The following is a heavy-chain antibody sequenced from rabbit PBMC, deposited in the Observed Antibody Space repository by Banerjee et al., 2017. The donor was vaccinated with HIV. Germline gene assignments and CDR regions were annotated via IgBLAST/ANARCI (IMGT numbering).Heavy chain of an antibody. CDR3: ARDCIGGWDL. J-gene: IGHJ3*01. D-gene: IGHD4-1*01. Sequence: QQLVESGGDLVKPGASLTLTCTASGFSFSSNYYMCWVRQAPGKGLEWIACIDTSSASTWYASWAKGRFTISTTSSTTVTLQMNSLTAADTATYFCARDCIGGWDLWGQGTLVTVS. CDR2: IDTSSAST. CDR1: GFSFSSNYY. V-gene: IGHV1S40*01.